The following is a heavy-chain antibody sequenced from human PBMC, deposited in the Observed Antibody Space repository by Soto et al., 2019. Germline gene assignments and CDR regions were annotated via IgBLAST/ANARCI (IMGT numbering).Heavy chain of an antibody. CDR1: GFTLSSYW. Sequence: EVQLVESGGGLVQPGGSLRLSCAASGFTLSSYWMSWVRQAPGKGLEWVANIKQDGSEKDYVDSVKGRFTSSRDTAKSPLYRQLNSLRAEDTAVYYCAREYGSSYSPRYYGMDVWGQGTTVTVSS. CDR3: AREYGSSYSPRYYGMDV. CDR2: IKQDGSEK. V-gene: IGHV3-7*05. D-gene: IGHD6-13*01. J-gene: IGHJ6*02.